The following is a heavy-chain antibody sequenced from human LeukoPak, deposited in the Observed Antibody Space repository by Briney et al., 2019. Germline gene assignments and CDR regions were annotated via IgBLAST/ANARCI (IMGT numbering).Heavy chain of an antibody. J-gene: IGHJ5*02. CDR1: DGSVSSGSYY. CDR3: ARAMIVVDLHPCWFDP. D-gene: IGHD3-22*01. Sequence: PSQTLSLTCTVSDGSVSSGSYYWSWIRQPAGKGLEWIGRIYTSGSTSYNPSLKSRVTISVDTSKNQFSLKLSSVTAADTAVYYCARAMIVVDLHPCWFDPWGQGTLVTVSS. CDR2: IYTSGST. V-gene: IGHV4-61*02.